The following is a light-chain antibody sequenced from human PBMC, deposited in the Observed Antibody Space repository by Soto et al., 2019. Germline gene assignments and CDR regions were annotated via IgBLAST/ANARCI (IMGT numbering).Light chain of an antibody. Sequence: QSVLTQSPSASASLGASVKLTCTLSSGHSSNAIAWHQQQPEKGPRYLMKVNTDGSHSKGDGIPDRFSGSSSGAERYLTISSLQSEDEADYYCQTWGTGPWVFGGGTKLTVL. J-gene: IGLJ3*02. CDR2: VNTDGSH. CDR3: QTWGTGPWV. V-gene: IGLV4-69*01. CDR1: SGHSSNA.